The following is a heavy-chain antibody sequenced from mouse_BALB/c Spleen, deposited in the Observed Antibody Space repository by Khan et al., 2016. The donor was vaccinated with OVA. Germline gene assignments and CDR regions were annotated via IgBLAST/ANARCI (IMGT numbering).Heavy chain of an antibody. J-gene: IGHJ2*01. CDR1: GYSITSDYA. Sequence: EVQLVESGPGLVKPSQSLSLPCTVTGYSITSDYAWNWIRQFPGNKLGWMGYISYSGNIHYNPSLKSRISITRDTSKNQFFLQLNSVTTEDTATYYCARIYGGDIDYWGQGTTLTVSS. CDR3: ARIYGGDIDY. V-gene: IGHV3-2*02. CDR2: ISYSGNI. D-gene: IGHD1-1*01.